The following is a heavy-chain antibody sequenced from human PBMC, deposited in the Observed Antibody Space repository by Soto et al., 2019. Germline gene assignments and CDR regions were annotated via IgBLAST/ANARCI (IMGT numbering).Heavy chain of an antibody. V-gene: IGHV1-18*04. D-gene: IGHD6-19*01. CDR2: ISTYNGDT. Sequence: QVQLVQSVTEVQKPGDSVQVSCKASGYSFTSYGINWVRQAPGQGLEWMGWISTYNGDTNDAQKFQCRVTMTTYTSTTTAYMELRRLTSDATAVYFCARGDSTGSPRGWFDPWGQGTLVTVSS. J-gene: IGHJ5*02. CDR3: ARGDSTGSPRGWFDP. CDR1: GYSFTSYG.